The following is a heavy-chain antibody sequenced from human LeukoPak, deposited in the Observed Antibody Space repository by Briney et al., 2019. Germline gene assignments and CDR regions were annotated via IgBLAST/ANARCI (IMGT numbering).Heavy chain of an antibody. V-gene: IGHV1-2*02. CDR3: ARGYNWASPTRNFYYMDV. Sequence: ASVKVSCKASGYTFTGYYMHWVRQAPGQGLEWMGWINPNSGGTNYAQKFQGRVTMTRDTSISTAYMELSRLRSDDTAVYYCARGYNWASPTRNFYYMDVWGKGTTVTVSS. J-gene: IGHJ6*03. D-gene: IGHD1-20*01. CDR1: GYTFTGYY. CDR2: INPNSGGT.